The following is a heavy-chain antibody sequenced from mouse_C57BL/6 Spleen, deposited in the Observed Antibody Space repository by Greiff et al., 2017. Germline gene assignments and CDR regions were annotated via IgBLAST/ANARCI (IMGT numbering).Heavy chain of an antibody. Sequence: EVHLVESGGGLVKPGGSLKLSCAASGFTFSSYAMSWVRQTPEKRLEWVATISDGGSYTYYPDNVKGRFTISRDNAKNNLYLQMSHLKSEDTAMYYCARGLYYGSSSYYFDYWGQGTTLTVSS. CDR3: ARGLYYGSSSYYFDY. J-gene: IGHJ2*01. V-gene: IGHV5-4*01. D-gene: IGHD1-1*01. CDR1: GFTFSSYA. CDR2: ISDGGSYT.